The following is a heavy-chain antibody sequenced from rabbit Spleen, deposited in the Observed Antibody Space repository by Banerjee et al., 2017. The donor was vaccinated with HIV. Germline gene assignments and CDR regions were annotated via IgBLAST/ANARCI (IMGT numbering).Heavy chain of an antibody. CDR1: GVSLNDKDV. CDR3: ARDLVAIIGWNFNL. D-gene: IGHD1-1*01. V-gene: IGHV1S45*01. Sequence: EQLEESGGGLVKPEGSLTLTCKASGVSLNDKDVMCWVRQAPGKGLEWIACINIVTGKYVYASWAKGRFTMSRTSSTTVTLQMTSLTAADTATYFCARDLVAIIGWNFNLWGPGTLVTVS. J-gene: IGHJ4*01. CDR2: INIVTGKY.